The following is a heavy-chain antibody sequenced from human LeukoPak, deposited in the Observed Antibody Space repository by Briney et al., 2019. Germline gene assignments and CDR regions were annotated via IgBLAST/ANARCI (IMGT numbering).Heavy chain of an antibody. CDR3: ASSFYYDSRDY. CDR2: MSYSGTT. D-gene: IGHD3-22*01. Sequence: SETLALTCTVSGGSFSSSGSYWGGVRQTPGKGLEWIASMSYSGTTYYNPSLKSRVTISVDTSKNQVSLKLSSVTAADTAVYYCASSFYYDSRDYRGQGTLVTVSS. J-gene: IGHJ4*02. V-gene: IGHV4-39*01. CDR1: GGSFSSSGSY.